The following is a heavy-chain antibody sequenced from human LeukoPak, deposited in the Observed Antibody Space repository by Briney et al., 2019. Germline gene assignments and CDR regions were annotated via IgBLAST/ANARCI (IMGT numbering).Heavy chain of an antibody. CDR1: GGSISNYY. CDR2: IYHSGST. CDR3: ARHRTIFGVADYGMDV. J-gene: IGHJ6*02. D-gene: IGHD3-3*01. Sequence: SETLSLTCTVSGGSISNYYWTWIRQSPGTGLEWIGYIYHSGSTNYNPSLKSRVTISVDTSKNQFSLKLSSVTAADTAVYYCARHRTIFGVADYGMDVWGQGTTVTVSS. V-gene: IGHV4-59*08.